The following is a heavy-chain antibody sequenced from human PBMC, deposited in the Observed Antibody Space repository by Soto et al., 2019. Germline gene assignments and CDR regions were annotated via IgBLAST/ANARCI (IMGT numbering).Heavy chain of an antibody. V-gene: IGHV3-30*18. CDR2: ISYDGSNK. J-gene: IGHJ4*02. CDR1: GFTFSSYG. D-gene: IGHD2-15*01. Sequence: QVQLVESGGGVVQPGRSLRLSCAASGFTFSSYGMHWVRQAPGKGLEWVAVISYDGSNKYSGDSVKGRFTVSRDNSKNTLYLQMNSLRAEDTAVYYCAKDRVVIAANHFDYWGQGTLVTVSS. CDR3: AKDRVVIAANHFDY.